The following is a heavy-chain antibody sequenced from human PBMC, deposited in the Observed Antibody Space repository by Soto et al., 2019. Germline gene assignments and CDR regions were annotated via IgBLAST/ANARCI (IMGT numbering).Heavy chain of an antibody. CDR2: IYYSGST. D-gene: IGHD6-13*01. CDR3: ARGARIAAAGTLDY. J-gene: IGHJ4*02. V-gene: IGHV4-31*01. CDR1: GGSISSGGYY. Sequence: SENLSLTCTVSGGSISSGGYYWSWIRQHPGKGLEWIGYIYYSGSTYYNPSLKSQVTISVDTSKNQFSLKLGSVTAADTAVYYCARGARIAAAGTLDYWGQGTLVTVSS.